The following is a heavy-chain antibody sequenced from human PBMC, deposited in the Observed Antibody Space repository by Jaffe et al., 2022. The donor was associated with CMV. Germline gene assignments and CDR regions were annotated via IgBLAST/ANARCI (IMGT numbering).Heavy chain of an antibody. CDR3: ARLPGIYSNRGWYYYYYMDV. CDR1: GYTFTSYG. Sequence: QVQLVQSGAEVKKPGASVKVSCKASGYTFTSYGISWVRQAPGQGLEWMGWISAYNGNTNYAQKLQGRVTMTTDTSTSTAYMELRSLRSDDTAVYYCARLPGIYSNRGWYYYYYMDVWGKGTTVTVSS. CDR2: ISAYNGNT. J-gene: IGHJ6*03. V-gene: IGHV1-18*04. D-gene: IGHD4-4*01.